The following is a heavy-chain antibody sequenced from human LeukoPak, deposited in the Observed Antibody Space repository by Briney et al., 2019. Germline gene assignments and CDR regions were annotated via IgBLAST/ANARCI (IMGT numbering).Heavy chain of an antibody. CDR3: ARGPYYYESSGTYNYDGILA. CDR1: GGFISSYY. CDR2: IYYSGST. D-gene: IGHD3-22*01. V-gene: IGHV4-59*01. J-gene: IGHJ6*02. Sequence: SETPFPTFTVSGGFISSYYWSWIRQPPGKGLEWIGYIYYSGSTNYNPSLKSRVTISVDTSNTQFSLKLRYMTASATAVYYCARGPYYYESSGTYNYDGILASGQGTTVTVSS.